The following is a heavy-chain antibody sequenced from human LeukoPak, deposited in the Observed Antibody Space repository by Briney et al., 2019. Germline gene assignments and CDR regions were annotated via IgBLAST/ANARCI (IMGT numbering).Heavy chain of an antibody. CDR1: GFTFSSYS. Sequence: GGSLRLSCAASGFTFSSYSMNWVRQAPGKGLEWVSSISSSSSYIYYADSVKGRFTISRDNAKNSLYLQMNSLRAEDTAVYYCARDLVVPAGKSTPNHQYYYYGMDVWGQGTTVTVSS. J-gene: IGHJ6*02. CDR2: ISSSSSYI. CDR3: ARDLVVPAGKSTPNHQYYYYGMDV. D-gene: IGHD2-2*01. V-gene: IGHV3-21*01.